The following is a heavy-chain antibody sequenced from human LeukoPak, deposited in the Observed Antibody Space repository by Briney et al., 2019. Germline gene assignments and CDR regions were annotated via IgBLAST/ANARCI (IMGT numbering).Heavy chain of an antibody. J-gene: IGHJ4*02. V-gene: IGHV3-21*01. CDR3: ARGDYGDPFDS. CDR1: GFTFSSYS. CDR2: ISSSSSSM. D-gene: IGHD4-17*01. Sequence: GRSLRLSCVASGFTFSSYSMNWVRQPPGNGLEWVSSISSSSSSMYYADSLEGRFTISRDNAKNSLFLQMNILRGEDTAVYYCARGDYGDPFDSWGQGTLVTVSS.